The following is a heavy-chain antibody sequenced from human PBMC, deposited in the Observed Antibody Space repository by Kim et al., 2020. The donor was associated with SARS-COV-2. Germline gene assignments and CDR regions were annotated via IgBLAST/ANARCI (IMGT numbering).Heavy chain of an antibody. D-gene: IGHD3-16*01. Sequence: SVKVSCKASGGTFSSYAISWVRQAPGQGLEWMGGIIPIFGTANYAQKFQGRVTITADESTSTAYMELSSLRSEDTAVYYCVGGRNNYVWGSRKSYYAFDYWGQGTLVTVSS. CDR3: VGGRNNYVWGSRKSYYAFDY. V-gene: IGHV1-69*13. CDR2: IIPIFGTA. J-gene: IGHJ4*02. CDR1: GGTFSSYA.